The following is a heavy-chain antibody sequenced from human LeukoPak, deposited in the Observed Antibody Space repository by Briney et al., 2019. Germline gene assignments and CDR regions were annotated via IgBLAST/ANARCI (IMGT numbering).Heavy chain of an antibody. CDR2: IYHSGST. Sequence: SETLSLTCTVSGGSISSGDYYWSWIRQPPGKGLEWIGEIYHSGSTNYNPSLKSRVTISLDKSKNQFSLKLSSVTAADTAVYYCATTAAAGTRLAWFDPWGQGTLVTVSS. J-gene: IGHJ5*02. CDR1: GGSISSGDYY. V-gene: IGHV4-39*07. CDR3: ATTAAAGTRLAWFDP. D-gene: IGHD6-13*01.